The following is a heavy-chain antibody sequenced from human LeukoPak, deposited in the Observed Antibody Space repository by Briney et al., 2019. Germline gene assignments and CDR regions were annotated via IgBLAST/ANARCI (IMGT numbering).Heavy chain of an antibody. V-gene: IGHV4-39*07. D-gene: IGHD6-6*01. Sequence: SETLSLTCSVSGGSMTDGDYYWGWVRQSPGTGLQWIATSYQGASLKSRVTISLDTSKNQFSLRLTSVTAADTAVYYCARVERAARPLNWFDPWGQGTLVTVSS. CDR1: GGSMTDGDYY. CDR2: SYQGA. J-gene: IGHJ5*02. CDR3: ARVERAARPLNWFDP.